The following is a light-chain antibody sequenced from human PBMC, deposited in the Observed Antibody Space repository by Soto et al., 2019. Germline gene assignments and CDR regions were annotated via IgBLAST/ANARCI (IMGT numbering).Light chain of an antibody. CDR3: QQYGSSGT. Sequence: EIVLTQSPGTLSLSPGERATLSCRASQSVSNNYLAWYQQKPGQAPRLLIYGASNRATGIPDRFSGSGSGTDFNLTISRLEPEDFSLYYCQQYGSSGTFGQGTKVEIK. V-gene: IGKV3-20*01. CDR2: GAS. CDR1: QSVSNNY. J-gene: IGKJ1*01.